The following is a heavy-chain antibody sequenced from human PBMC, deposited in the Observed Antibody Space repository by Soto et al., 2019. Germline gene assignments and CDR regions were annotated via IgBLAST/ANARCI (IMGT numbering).Heavy chain of an antibody. Sequence: GGSLRLSCAASGFTFSSYGMHWVRQAPGKGLEWVAVISYDGSNKYYADSVKGRFTISRDNSKNTLYPQMNSLRAEDTAVYYCAKPTHPGPGLYFDYWGQGTLVTVSS. D-gene: IGHD2-2*01. J-gene: IGHJ4*02. CDR1: GFTFSSYG. V-gene: IGHV3-30*18. CDR2: ISYDGSNK. CDR3: AKPTHPGPGLYFDY.